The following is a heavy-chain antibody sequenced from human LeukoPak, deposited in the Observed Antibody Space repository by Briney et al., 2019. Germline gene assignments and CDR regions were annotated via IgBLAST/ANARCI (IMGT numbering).Heavy chain of an antibody. CDR3: ARARPTYVDIAGDFDY. V-gene: IGHV4-59*01. CDR1: GGSISSYY. J-gene: IGHJ4*02. Sequence: SETLSLTCTVSGGSISSYYWSWIRQPPGKGLEWIGYIYYSGSTNYNPSLKSRVTISVDTSKNQFSLKLSSVTAADTAVYYCARARPTYVDIAGDFDYWGQGTLVTVSS. CDR2: IYYSGST. D-gene: IGHD5-12*01.